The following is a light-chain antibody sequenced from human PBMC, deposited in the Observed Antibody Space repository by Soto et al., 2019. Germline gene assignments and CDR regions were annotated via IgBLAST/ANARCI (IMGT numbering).Light chain of an antibody. Sequence: DVVMTQSPLSLPVTLGQPASISCRSSQSLVYSDGNTYLNWFQQRPGQSPRRLIYKVSNRDSGVPDRFSGSGSGTDFILRISRVEAEDVGVYYCMQGTHRGTFGQGTKVEIK. CDR3: MQGTHRGT. V-gene: IGKV2-30*01. CDR1: QSLVYSDGNTY. J-gene: IGKJ1*01. CDR2: KVS.